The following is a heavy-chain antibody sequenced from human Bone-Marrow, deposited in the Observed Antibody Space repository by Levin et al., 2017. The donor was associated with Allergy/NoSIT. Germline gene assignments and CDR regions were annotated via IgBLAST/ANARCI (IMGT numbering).Heavy chain of an antibody. CDR1: GGIFGSSD. Sequence: KISCKASGGIFGSSDMSWVRQAPGQGLEWMGGIIPKFGTTNNAQKFQGRVTSTADESTSTAYMELRSLRSEDTAVYYCATSGSSSWEYFNHWGQGTLVTVSS. J-gene: IGHJ1*01. V-gene: IGHV1-69*01. CDR2: IIPKFGTT. CDR3: ATSGSSSWEYFNH. D-gene: IGHD2-2*01.